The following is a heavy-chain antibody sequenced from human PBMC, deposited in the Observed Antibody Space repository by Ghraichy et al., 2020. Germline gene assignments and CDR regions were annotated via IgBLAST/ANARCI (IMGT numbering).Heavy chain of an antibody. CDR3: ARTNTDIVVVPAARSRAGGRFDWFDP. CDR2: INHSGST. Sequence: SETLYLTCAVYGGSFSGYYWSWIRQPPGKGLEWIGEINHSGSTNYNPSLKSRVTISVDTSKNQFSLKLSSVTAADTAVYYCARTNTDIVVVPAARSRAGGRFDWFDPWGQGTLVTVSS. D-gene: IGHD2-2*01. CDR1: GGSFSGYY. V-gene: IGHV4-34*01. J-gene: IGHJ5*02.